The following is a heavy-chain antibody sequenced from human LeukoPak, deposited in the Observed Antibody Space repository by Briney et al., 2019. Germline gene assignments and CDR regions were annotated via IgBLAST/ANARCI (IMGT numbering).Heavy chain of an antibody. CDR2: FSSRSNYI. Sequence: PGGSLRLSCAAPGFMLSTYSRNWVRQAPGKGLGWVSLFSSRSNYIYYADSVKGRFTISRDNAKNSVYLQMNSLRAEDTAVYYCARPYGSGSYSAPYYYFGLDVWGKGTTVTVSS. CDR1: GFMLSTYS. D-gene: IGHD3-10*01. V-gene: IGHV3-21*05. J-gene: IGHJ6*04. CDR3: ARPYGSGSYSAPYYYFGLDV.